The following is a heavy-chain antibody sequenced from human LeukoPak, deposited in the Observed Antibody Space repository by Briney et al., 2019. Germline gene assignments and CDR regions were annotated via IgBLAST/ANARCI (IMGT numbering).Heavy chain of an antibody. CDR3: ARAGYTSGWYGGSYYFDY. Sequence: SETLSLTCTVSGGSLNDYYWSWIRQPPGKGLEWIGYIYYNGSTNYNPSLKSRVTISVDTSKNQFSLKLSSVTAADTAVYYCARAGYTSGWYGGSYYFDYWGQGTLVSVSS. V-gene: IGHV4-59*01. CDR2: IYYNGST. CDR1: GGSLNDYY. D-gene: IGHD6-19*01. J-gene: IGHJ4*02.